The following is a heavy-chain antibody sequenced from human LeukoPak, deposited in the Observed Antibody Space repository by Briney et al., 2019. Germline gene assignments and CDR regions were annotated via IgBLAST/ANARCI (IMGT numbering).Heavy chain of an antibody. CDR2: INHSGST. J-gene: IGHJ4*02. V-gene: IGHV4-34*01. Sequence: SETLSLTCAVYGGSFSGYYWSWIRQPPGKGLEWIGEINHSGSTNYNPSLKSRVTISVDTSKNQFSLKLSPVTAADTAVYYCARGRKGLYGSGMPFGYWGQGTLVTVSS. CDR1: GGSFSGYY. CDR3: ARGRKGLYGSGMPFGY. D-gene: IGHD3-10*01.